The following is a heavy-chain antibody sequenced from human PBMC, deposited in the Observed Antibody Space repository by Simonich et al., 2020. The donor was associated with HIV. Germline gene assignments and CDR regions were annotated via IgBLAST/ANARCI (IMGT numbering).Heavy chain of an antibody. CDR3: ASGGSISSVWADDY. D-gene: IGHD3-16*01. CDR2: ISYDGSKK. J-gene: IGHJ4*02. Sequence: QVQLVESGGGVVQPGRSLRLSCAASGFTFSSYAMHWVHQAPGKGLEWVAVISYDGSKKYYADSVKGRFTIPRDNSKNTLYLQMNSLRAEDTAVYYCASGGSISSVWADDYWGQGTLVTVSS. V-gene: IGHV3-30*07. CDR1: GFTFSSYA.